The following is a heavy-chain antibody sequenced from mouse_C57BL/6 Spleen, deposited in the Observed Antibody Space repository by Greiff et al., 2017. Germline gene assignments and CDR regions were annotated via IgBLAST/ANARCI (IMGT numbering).Heavy chain of an antibody. J-gene: IGHJ1*03. CDR2: IYPGSGST. CDR3: ARRGYGSSYDWYFDV. CDR1: GYNFTSYW. V-gene: IGHV1-55*01. D-gene: IGHD1-1*01. Sequence: VQLQQPGAELVKPGASVKMSCKASGYNFTSYWITWVKQRPGQGLEWIGDIYPGSGSTNYNEKFKSKATLTVDTSSSTAYMQLSSLTSEDSAVYYCARRGYGSSYDWYFDVWGTGTTVTVSS.